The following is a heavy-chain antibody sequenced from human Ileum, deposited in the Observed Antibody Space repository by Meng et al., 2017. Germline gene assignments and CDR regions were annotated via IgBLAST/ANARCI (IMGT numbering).Heavy chain of an antibody. Sequence: QVQLQDSGPGLVKVSQTLSLTCTVSVGSIGSAAYYWTWIRQHPAKGLEWIGYIHYTGSTSYNPSLESRTSTSIDTSNNQFSLKVTSVTAADTAVYYCARGVSAAGLFDNWGPGTLVTVSS. V-gene: IGHV4-31*03. D-gene: IGHD2-2*01. CDR1: VGSIGSAAYY. CDR3: ARGVSAAGLFDN. CDR2: IHYTGST. J-gene: IGHJ4*02.